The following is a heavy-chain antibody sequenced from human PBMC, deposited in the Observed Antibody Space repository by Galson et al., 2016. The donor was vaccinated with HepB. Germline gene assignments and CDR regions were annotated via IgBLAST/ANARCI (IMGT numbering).Heavy chain of an antibody. CDR3: ARGCPGGGDCQGGLDY. Sequence: SETLSLTCAVSGGPISSSKWWSWVRQPPGKGPEWIGEISLSGGTSYIPSLKIRVPLSIDKSKHQFPLKLSPVTAAETAGCDGARGCPGGGDCQGGLDYWGQGILVTGSS. CDR2: ISLSGGT. D-gene: IGHD2-21*02. V-gene: IGHV4-4*02. CDR1: GGPISSSKW. J-gene: IGHJ4*02.